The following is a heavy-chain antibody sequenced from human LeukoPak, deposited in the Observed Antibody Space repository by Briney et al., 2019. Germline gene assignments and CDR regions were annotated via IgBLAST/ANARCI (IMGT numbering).Heavy chain of an antibody. CDR3: ASLEGQWELENWFDP. CDR2: ITSTGGYI. CDR1: GFTFSSYT. V-gene: IGHV3-21*01. D-gene: IGHD1-26*01. Sequence: GGSLRLSCAASGFTFSSYTMNWVRQAPGKGLEWVSSITSTGGYIYYPDSVKGRFTISRDNAKNSLYLQMNSLRAEDTAVYYCASLEGQWELENWFDPWGRGTLVTVSS. J-gene: IGHJ5*02.